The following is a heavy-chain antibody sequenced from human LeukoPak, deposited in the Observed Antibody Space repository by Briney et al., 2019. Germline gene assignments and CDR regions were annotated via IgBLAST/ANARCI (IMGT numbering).Heavy chain of an antibody. D-gene: IGHD4-17*01. CDR2: IIPIFGTA. CDR1: GGTFISYA. Sequence: SVKVSCKASGGTFISYAISWVRQAPGQGLEWMGGIIPIFGTANYAQKFQGRVTITADESTSTAYMELSSLRSEDTAVYYCAREGENGDSTPGFDYWGQGTLVTVSS. J-gene: IGHJ4*02. CDR3: AREGENGDSTPGFDY. V-gene: IGHV1-69*01.